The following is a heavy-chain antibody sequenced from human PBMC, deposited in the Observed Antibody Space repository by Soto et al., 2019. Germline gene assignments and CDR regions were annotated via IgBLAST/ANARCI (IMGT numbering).Heavy chain of an antibody. CDR3: AKDRERDAWYEDY. V-gene: IGHV3-23*02. Sequence: VQLVESGGGLVKPGGSLRLSCAASGFTFSDYYMSWIRQAPGKGLEWVSVISGSDGSTYYGDSVKGRFTISRDNSKNTLYLQMNSLRAEDTAVYYCAKDRERDAWYEDYWGQGTLVTVSS. J-gene: IGHJ4*02. D-gene: IGHD6-13*01. CDR2: ISGSDGST. CDR1: GFTFSDYY.